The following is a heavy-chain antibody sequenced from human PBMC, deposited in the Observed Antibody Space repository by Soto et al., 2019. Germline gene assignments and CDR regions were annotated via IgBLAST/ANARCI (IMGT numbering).Heavy chain of an antibody. CDR3: AKDPMVRGATYYFDY. J-gene: IGHJ4*02. V-gene: IGHV3-23*01. D-gene: IGHD3-10*01. CDR2: ISGSGGST. CDR1: GFTFSSYA. Sequence: PGGSLRLSCAASGFTFSSYARSWVRQAPGKGLEWVSAISGSGGSTYYADSVKGRFTISRDNSKNTLYLQMNSLRAEDTAVYYCAKDPMVRGATYYFDYWGQGTLVTVSS.